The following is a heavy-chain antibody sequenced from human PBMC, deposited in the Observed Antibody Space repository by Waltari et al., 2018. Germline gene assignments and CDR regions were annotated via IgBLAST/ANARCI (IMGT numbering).Heavy chain of an antibody. Sequence: QVQLQESGPGLVKPSQTLSLTCTVSGGSISSGSDYWTWIRQPAGKGLEYIGRIFMSGSTNYNPSLKGRVSISLDTSKNQFSLQLTSVTAADTALYYCARGGQAYSYYGMDVWGQGTTVTVSS. CDR1: GGSISSGSDY. J-gene: IGHJ6*02. V-gene: IGHV4-61*02. CDR2: IFMSGST. CDR3: ARGGQAYSYYGMDV. D-gene: IGHD2-15*01.